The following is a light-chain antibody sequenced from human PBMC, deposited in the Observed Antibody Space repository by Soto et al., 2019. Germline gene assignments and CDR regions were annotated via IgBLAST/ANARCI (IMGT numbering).Light chain of an antibody. CDR3: SSYAGRNIVL. CDR2: EVN. CDR1: SSDVGGYKY. J-gene: IGLJ2*01. V-gene: IGLV2-8*01. Sequence: QPALTQPPSASGSPGQSVTIACTGTSSDVGGYKYVSWYQQHPGKAPKLMIYEVNKRPSGVPDRFSGSKSGHTASLTVSGLQADDEADYFCSSYAGRNIVLFGGGTKLTVL.